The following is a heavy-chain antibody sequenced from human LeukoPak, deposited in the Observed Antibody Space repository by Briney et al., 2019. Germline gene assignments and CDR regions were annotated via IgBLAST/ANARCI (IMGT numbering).Heavy chain of an antibody. D-gene: IGHD2-15*01. J-gene: IGHJ6*03. Sequence: SETLSLTCTVSGGSISSSSYYWGWIRQPPGKGLEWIGSIYYSGSTYYNPSLKSRVTISVDTSKNQFSLKLSSVTAADTAAYYCARLGYCSGGSCYYYYYMDVWGKGTMVTVSS. CDR3: ARLGYCSGGSCYYYYYMDV. V-gene: IGHV4-39*07. CDR2: IYYSGST. CDR1: GGSISSSSYY.